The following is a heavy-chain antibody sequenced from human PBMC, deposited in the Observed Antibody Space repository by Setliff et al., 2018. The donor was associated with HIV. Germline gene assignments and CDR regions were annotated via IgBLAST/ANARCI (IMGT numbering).Heavy chain of an antibody. CDR2: IYYSGTT. J-gene: IGHJ4*02. CDR1: GESISGSSYS. Sequence: LSLTCTVSGESISGSSYSWGWIRQPPGKGLEWIGSIYYSGTTYYNPSLKSRVTMSVDTSTSRLSLKVHSVTAADTAMYYCARGSHGTSWTDYWGQGTLVTVSS. D-gene: IGHD6-13*01. V-gene: IGHV4-39*07. CDR3: ARGSHGTSWTDY.